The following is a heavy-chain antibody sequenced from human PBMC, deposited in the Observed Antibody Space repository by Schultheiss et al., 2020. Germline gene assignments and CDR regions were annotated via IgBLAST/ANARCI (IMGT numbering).Heavy chain of an antibody. CDR3: ARDPQYSSSWYFYFDY. D-gene: IGHD6-13*01. V-gene: IGHV3-11*06. CDR2: ISSSSSYI. CDR1: GFTFSDYY. Sequence: GSLRLSCAASGFTFSDYYMSWIRQAPGKGLEWVSSISSSSSYIYYADSVKGRFTVSRDNAKNSLYLQMNSLRAEDTAVYYCARDPQYSSSWYFYFDYWGQGTLVTVSS. J-gene: IGHJ4*02.